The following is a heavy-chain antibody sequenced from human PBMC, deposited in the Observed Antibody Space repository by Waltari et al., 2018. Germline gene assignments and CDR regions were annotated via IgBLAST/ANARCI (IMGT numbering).Heavy chain of an antibody. CDR3: AKGIRRGQGYMDV. CDR2: IYSGVSST. D-gene: IGHD3-16*01. Sequence: EVQLLAPGGGLVQPGGSLRLSCAASGFPFGNSAMRVFRQAPGKGVAWVSVIYSGVSSTYYADSVKGRFTISRDNSKNTLYLQMNSLRAEDTAVYYCAKGIRRGQGYMDVWGKGTTVTVSS. V-gene: IGHV3-23*03. J-gene: IGHJ6*03. CDR1: GFPFGNSA.